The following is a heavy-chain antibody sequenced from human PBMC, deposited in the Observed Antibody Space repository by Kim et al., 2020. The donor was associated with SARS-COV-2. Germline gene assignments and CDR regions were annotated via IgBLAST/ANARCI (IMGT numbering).Heavy chain of an antibody. CDR3: VRGAGTDDY. J-gene: IGHJ4*02. Sequence: GSTYYADSVKGRFTISRDNSKNTLYLQMSSLRAEDTAVYYCVRGAGTDDYWGQGTLVTVSS. V-gene: IGHV3-64D*06. D-gene: IGHD6-19*01. CDR2: GST.